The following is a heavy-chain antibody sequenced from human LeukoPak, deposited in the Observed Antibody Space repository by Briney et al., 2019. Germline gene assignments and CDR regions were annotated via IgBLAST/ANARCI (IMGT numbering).Heavy chain of an antibody. D-gene: IGHD1-26*01. CDR3: AKEAAGGTYFHQWNY. CDR1: GYTFSSYG. CDR2: ISPYSGNT. Sequence: ASVKVSCKASGYTFSSYGLSWVRQAPGQGLEWMGWISPYSGNTNYAQKFQDRVTMTTDTSTTTAYLELRSLTSDDTAIYYCAKEAAGGTYFHQWNYWGQGTLVTVSS. V-gene: IGHV1-18*01. J-gene: IGHJ4*02.